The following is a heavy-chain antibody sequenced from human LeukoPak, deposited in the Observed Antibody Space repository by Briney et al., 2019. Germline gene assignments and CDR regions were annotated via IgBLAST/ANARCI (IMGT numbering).Heavy chain of an antibody. CDR2: ITWNSGTI. J-gene: IGHJ4*02. V-gene: IGHV3-9*01. Sequence: GGSLRLSCAASGFTFDEYAMHWVRQGPGKGLEWVSGITWNSGTIGYADSVKGRFIISRDNAKNFLYLQMNSLRAEDTAVYYCAFGGNLGEFDYWGQGTLVTVSS. CDR1: GFTFDEYA. D-gene: IGHD4-23*01. CDR3: AFGGNLGEFDY.